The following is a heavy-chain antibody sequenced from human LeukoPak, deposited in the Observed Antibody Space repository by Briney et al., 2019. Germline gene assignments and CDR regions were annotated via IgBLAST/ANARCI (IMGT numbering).Heavy chain of an antibody. CDR3: AKNLPIVVPAAAGAFDI. Sequence: GGSLRLSCVASGFTFSSYGMHWVRQAPGKGLEWVAFIRYDGSNKYYADSVKGRFTISRDNSKNTLYLQMNSLRAEDTAVYYCAKNLPIVVPAAAGAFDIWGQGTMVTVSS. D-gene: IGHD2-2*01. J-gene: IGHJ3*02. V-gene: IGHV3-30*02. CDR1: GFTFSSYG. CDR2: IRYDGSNK.